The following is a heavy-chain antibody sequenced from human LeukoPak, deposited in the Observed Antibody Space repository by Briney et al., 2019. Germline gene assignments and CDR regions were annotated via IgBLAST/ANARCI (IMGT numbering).Heavy chain of an antibody. J-gene: IGHJ4*02. CDR2: ISYDGSNK. V-gene: IGHV3-30*03. D-gene: IGHD6-13*01. Sequence: PGRSLRLSCAASGFTSSSYGMHWVRQAPGKGLEWVAVISYDGSNKYYADSVKGRFTISRDNSKNTLYLQMNSLRAEDTAVYYCARALAAAGTEAVYWGQGTLVTVSS. CDR3: ARALAAAGTEAVY. CDR1: GFTSSSYG.